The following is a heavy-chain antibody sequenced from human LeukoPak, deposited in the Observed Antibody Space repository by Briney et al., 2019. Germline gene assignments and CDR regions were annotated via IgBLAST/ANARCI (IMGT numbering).Heavy chain of an antibody. CDR1: GYTFTGYY. V-gene: IGHV1-2*02. J-gene: IGHJ4*02. Sequence: GASVKVSCKASGYTFTGYYMHWVRQAPGQGLEWMGWINPNSGGTNYAQKFQGRVTMTSDTSISTAYMELSRLRSDDTAVYYCARDRTRTGYSSGWYHDYWGQGTLVTVSS. CDR3: ARDRTRTGYSSGWYHDY. CDR2: INPNSGGT. D-gene: IGHD6-19*01.